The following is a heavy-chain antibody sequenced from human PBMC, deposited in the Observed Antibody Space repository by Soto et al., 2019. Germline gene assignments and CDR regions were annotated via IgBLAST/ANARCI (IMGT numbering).Heavy chain of an antibody. J-gene: IGHJ6*02. Sequence: QVQLVESGGGLVKPGGSLRLSCEASGFTFSDYYMNWIRQAPGKGLECVSYISSSGSTIYYADSLKGRFTISRDNAKNSLHLQMNSLRAEDTAVYYCARRRYYYYGMDVWGQGTTVTVSS. CDR2: ISSSGSTI. V-gene: IGHV3-11*01. CDR1: GFTFSDYY. CDR3: ARRRYYYYGMDV.